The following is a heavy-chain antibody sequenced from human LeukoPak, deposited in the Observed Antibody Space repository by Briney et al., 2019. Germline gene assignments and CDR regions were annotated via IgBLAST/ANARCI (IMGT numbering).Heavy chain of an antibody. D-gene: IGHD2-15*01. CDR2: VDHSGSS. CDR3: AASQGGGS. CDR1: GVSFNDYS. Sequence: PSETLSLTCAVYGVSFNDYSWSWIRQPPGKGLEWIGEVDHSGSSIYNLSLQSRVTISVDTSKNQFSLRLRSVTAADTGTYYCAASQGGGSWGQGTLVTVSS. J-gene: IGHJ4*02. V-gene: IGHV4-34*01.